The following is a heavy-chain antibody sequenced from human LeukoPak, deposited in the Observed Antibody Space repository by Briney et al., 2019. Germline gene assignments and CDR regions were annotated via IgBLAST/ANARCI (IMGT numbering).Heavy chain of an antibody. CDR3: ARVVGTKPRRDQNDYSNLYYYYYYGMDV. J-gene: IGHJ6*02. CDR1: GFTFSTYA. D-gene: IGHD4-11*01. Sequence: QTGGSLRLSCAASGFTFSTYAMHWVRQAPGKGLGWVAIIWSDGSDKYYADSVKGRFSISRDNSKNTLYLQMNSLGAEDTAVYYCARVVGTKPRRDQNDYSNLYYYYYYGMDVWGQGTTVTVSS. V-gene: IGHV3-33*01. CDR2: IWSDGSDK.